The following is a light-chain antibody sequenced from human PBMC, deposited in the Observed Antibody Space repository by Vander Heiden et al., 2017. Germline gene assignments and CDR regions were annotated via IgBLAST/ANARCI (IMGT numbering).Light chain of an antibody. Sequence: SYVLTQPPSVSLAPGPPARITCRGNNIGSESVHWYQQKPGQAPVLVVYDDSDRPSGIPERFSGSNSGNTATLTISRVEAGDESDYYCQVWHSGTDHLVFGGGTKLTVL. J-gene: IGLJ2*01. CDR3: QVWHSGTDHLV. CDR1: NIGSES. CDR2: DDS. V-gene: IGLV3-21*02.